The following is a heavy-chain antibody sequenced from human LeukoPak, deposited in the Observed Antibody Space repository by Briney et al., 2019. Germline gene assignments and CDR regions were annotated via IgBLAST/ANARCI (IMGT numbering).Heavy chain of an antibody. CDR3: AKDTYYFESIGSPRPALNDN. V-gene: IGHV3-21*01. J-gene: IGHJ4*02. D-gene: IGHD3-22*01. Sequence: GGSLRLSCAASGFTFNINTMKWVRQAPGKGLEWVSSITSTSHLYYSDSVRGGGTVSRDNTKNTLYIQKKSVRAEDTAVYYCAKDTYYFESIGSPRPALNDNWGQGTLVTVSS. CDR2: ITSTSHL. CDR1: GFTFNINT.